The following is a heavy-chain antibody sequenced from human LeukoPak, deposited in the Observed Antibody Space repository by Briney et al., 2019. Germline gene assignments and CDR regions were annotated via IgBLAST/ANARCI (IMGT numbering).Heavy chain of an antibody. V-gene: IGHV1-2*02. CDR1: GYTFTGYY. CDR3: ARDGAPYDILTGYSTDAFDI. Sequence: ASVKVSCKASGYTFTGYYMHWVRQAPGQGLEWMGWINPNSGGTNYAQKFQGRVTMTRDTSISTAYMELSRLRSDDTAVYYCARDGAPYDILTGYSTDAFDIWGQGTMVTVSS. CDR2: INPNSGGT. D-gene: IGHD3-9*01. J-gene: IGHJ3*02.